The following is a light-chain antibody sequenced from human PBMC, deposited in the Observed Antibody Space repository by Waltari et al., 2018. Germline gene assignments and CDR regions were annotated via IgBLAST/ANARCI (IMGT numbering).Light chain of an antibody. CDR1: QGISTY. J-gene: IGKJ4*01. Sequence: DIQMTQSPSSLSASAGDTVTITCRASQGISTYLNWYQQKPGKAPKRLIYAASSLESGVPSRFSGSGSGTDFTLIISRLQPEDFATYYCLQYNSHPLTFGGGTKVEIK. V-gene: IGKV1-17*01. CDR2: AAS. CDR3: LQYNSHPLT.